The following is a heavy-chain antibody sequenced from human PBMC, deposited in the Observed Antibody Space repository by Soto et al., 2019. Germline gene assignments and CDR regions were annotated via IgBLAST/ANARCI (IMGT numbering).Heavy chain of an antibody. CDR2: ISDDGKTQ. J-gene: IGHJ4*01. Sequence: QVKLVEFGGAGVQSGRALRLSCTASSFRFSAYGMHWVRQAPGKGLEWVALISDDGKTQFFTESVEGRFTISRDNSRNTLYLQMSRLRPEDTAVYYCVKGGYKTGWPPFDHWGHGTRVTVSS. CDR1: SFRFSAYG. D-gene: IGHD6-19*01. V-gene: IGHV3-30*18. CDR3: VKGGYKTGWPPFDH.